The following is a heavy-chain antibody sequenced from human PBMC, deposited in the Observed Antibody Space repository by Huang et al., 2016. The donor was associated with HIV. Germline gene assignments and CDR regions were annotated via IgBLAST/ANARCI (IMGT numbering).Heavy chain of an antibody. V-gene: IGHV5-51*01. D-gene: IGHD1-26*01. J-gene: IGHJ4*02. Sequence: ELQLVQSGAEVKKPGESLKISCKGSENNFNTYWIGWVRQMPGKGLEWMGIIHPGDSDPRYSPSFRGQGTFSADKSINTAYLQWTYLKASDTAMYYCARWMSSGSYYYFDFWGQGTLVTVSS. CDR1: ENNFNTYW. CDR2: IHPGDSDP. CDR3: ARWMSSGSYYYFDF.